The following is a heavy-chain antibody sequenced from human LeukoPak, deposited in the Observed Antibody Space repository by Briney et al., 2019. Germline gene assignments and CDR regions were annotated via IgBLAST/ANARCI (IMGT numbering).Heavy chain of an antibody. V-gene: IGHV3-21*04. CDR1: GFTFSNYI. J-gene: IGHJ4*02. CDR3: ARVTYGSGTYGAFDY. D-gene: IGHD3-10*01. Sequence: GGSLRLSCAASGFTFSNYIMNWVRQAPGKGLEWVASISGGSSYIFHADSVKGRFTISRDNSKNSVFLQMNSLRAEDTAVYYCARVTYGSGTYGAFDYWGQGTLVTVSS. CDR2: ISGGSSYI.